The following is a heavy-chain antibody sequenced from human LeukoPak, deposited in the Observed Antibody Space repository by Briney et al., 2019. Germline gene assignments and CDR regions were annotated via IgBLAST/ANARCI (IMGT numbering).Heavy chain of an antibody. J-gene: IGHJ3*02. Sequence: SETLSLTCTVSGGSISSSPYYWGWIRQPPGKGLEWIGSIYYTGSTYYNPSLKSRVTISVDTSKNQFSLKLSSVTAADTAVYYCARTTVTADAFDIWGQGTMVTVSS. CDR2: IYYTGST. CDR3: ARTTVTADAFDI. D-gene: IGHD4-17*01. V-gene: IGHV4-39*07. CDR1: GGSISSSPYY.